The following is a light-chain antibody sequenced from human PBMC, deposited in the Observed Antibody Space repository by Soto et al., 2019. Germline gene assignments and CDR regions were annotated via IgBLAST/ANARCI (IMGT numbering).Light chain of an antibody. V-gene: IGKV3-20*01. CDR1: LTFLVSY. CDR3: KPYDTATLLP. Sequence: PGATATLSFSANLTFLVSYLALYQQKPGQAPRLLIYGVSRRATGIPDRFSGSGSGTDFTLTISILSPEYFAIYYSKPYDTATLLPFAEGTRLEIK. CDR2: GVS. J-gene: IGKJ5*01.